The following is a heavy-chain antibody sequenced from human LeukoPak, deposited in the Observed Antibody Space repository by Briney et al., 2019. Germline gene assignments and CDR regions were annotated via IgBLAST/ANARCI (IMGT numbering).Heavy chain of an antibody. J-gene: IGHJ6*02. CDR2: ITAYSGSR. CDR1: GYTFTSYG. V-gene: IGHV1-18*01. D-gene: IGHD1-7*01. Sequence: ASVKVSCKASGYTFTSYGISWVRRAPGQGLEWMGWITAYSGSRNYAQKLQGRVTMTTDTSTSTAYMELRSLRSDDTAVYYCARDHGSRNWNYPLDYYYGMDVWGQGTTVTVSS. CDR3: ARDHGSRNWNYPLDYYYGMDV.